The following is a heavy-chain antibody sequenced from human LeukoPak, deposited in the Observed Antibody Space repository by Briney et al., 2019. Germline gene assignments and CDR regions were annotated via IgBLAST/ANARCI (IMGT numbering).Heavy chain of an antibody. V-gene: IGHV1-69*05. J-gene: IGHJ4*02. Sequence: GASVKVSCKASGGTFSSYAISWVRQAPAQGLQGMAGIIPIFGTANYAQKFQGRVTITTDESTSTAYRELSSLRSEDTAVYYCARGDYGALFFDYWGQGTLVTVSS. D-gene: IGHD4-17*01. CDR1: GGTFSSYA. CDR3: ARGDYGALFFDY. CDR2: IIPIFGTA.